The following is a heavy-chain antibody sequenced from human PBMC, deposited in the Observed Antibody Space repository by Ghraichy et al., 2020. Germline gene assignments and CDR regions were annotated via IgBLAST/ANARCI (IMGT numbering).Heavy chain of an antibody. D-gene: IGHD3-10*01. J-gene: IGHJ4*02. V-gene: IGHV3-30*04. CDR2: ISYDGSNK. Sequence: GESLNISCAASGFTFSSYAMHWVRQAPGKGLEWVAVISYDGSNKYYADSVKGRFTISRDNSKNTLYLQMNSLRAEDTAVYYCARDSGYGSGSYYIPGVLYYFDYWGQGTLVTVSS. CDR1: GFTFSSYA. CDR3: ARDSGYGSGSYYIPGVLYYFDY.